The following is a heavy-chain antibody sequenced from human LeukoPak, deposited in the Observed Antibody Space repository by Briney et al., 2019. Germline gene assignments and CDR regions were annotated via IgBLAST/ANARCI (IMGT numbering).Heavy chain of an antibody. CDR2: ISYDGSNK. J-gene: IGHJ4*02. CDR1: GFTFSSYA. CDR3: ARDDFWSGYGY. Sequence: WGSLRLSCAASGFTFSSYAMHWVRQAPGKGLEWVAVISYDGSNKYYADSVKGRFTISRDNSKNTLYLQMNSLRAEDTAVYYCARDDFWSGYGYWGQGPLVTVSS. D-gene: IGHD3-3*01. V-gene: IGHV3-30*04.